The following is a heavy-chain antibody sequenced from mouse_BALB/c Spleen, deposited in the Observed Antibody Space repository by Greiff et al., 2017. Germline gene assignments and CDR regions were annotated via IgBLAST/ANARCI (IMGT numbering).Heavy chain of an antibody. CDR1: GYTFNSYW. CDR2: IYPGRGIT. D-gene: IGHD2-14*01. CDR3: SRWNRYGAMDY. V-gene: IGHV1-55*01. Sequence: HVQLKQSGAELVKPGASVKMSCKASGYTFNSYWINWVKQRPGQGLEWIGDIYPGRGITNYNEKFKSKATLTLDTSSSTAYMQLSSLTSEDSAVYYCSRWNRYGAMDYWGQGTTVTVSS. J-gene: IGHJ4*01.